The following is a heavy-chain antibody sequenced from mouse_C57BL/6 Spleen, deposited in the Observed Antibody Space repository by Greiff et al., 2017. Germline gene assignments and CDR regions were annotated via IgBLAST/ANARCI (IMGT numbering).Heavy chain of an antibody. CDR3: ARGAPAYGSSSAWFAY. D-gene: IGHD1-1*01. CDR1: GYAFTNYL. V-gene: IGHV1-54*01. J-gene: IGHJ3*01. Sequence: QVQLQQSGAELVRPGTSVKVSCKASGYAFTNYLIEWVKQRPGQGLEWIGVINPGSGGTNYNEKFKGQATLTADKSSSTAYMQLSSLTSEDSAVFFCARGAPAYGSSSAWFAYWGQGTLVTVSA. CDR2: INPGSGGT.